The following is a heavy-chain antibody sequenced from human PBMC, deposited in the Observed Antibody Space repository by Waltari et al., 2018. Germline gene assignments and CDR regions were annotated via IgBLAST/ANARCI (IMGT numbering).Heavy chain of an antibody. J-gene: IGHJ6*02. CDR1: GGPLRGYS. CDR3: ARLEDCTGPGGNCYSGDVFALDV. CDR2: INHVPNR. Sequence: QVHLQQWGAGALQPLDTLSLTCAVFGGPLRGYSLGWICQPQGKGLEWVGDINHVPNRNYNPTLKSRVTMSVDTSKNQFSLKLSSVTAADTGIYYCARLEDCTGPGGNCYSGDVFALDVWGQGTMVTVSS. D-gene: IGHD2-8*02. V-gene: IGHV4-34*01.